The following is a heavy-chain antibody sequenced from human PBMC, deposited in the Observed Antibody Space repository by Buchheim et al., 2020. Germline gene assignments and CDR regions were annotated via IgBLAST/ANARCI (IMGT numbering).Heavy chain of an antibody. J-gene: IGHJ3*02. V-gene: IGHV3-15*01. D-gene: IGHD3-10*01. CDR3: TTDFKVEGILWFGELSRDAFDI. CDR2: IKSKTDGGTT. CDR1: GFTFSNAW. Sequence: EVQLVESGGGLVKPGGSLRLSCAASGFTFSNAWMSWVRQAPGKGLEWVGRIKSKTDGGTTDYAAPVKGRFTISRDDSKNTLYLQMNSLKTEDTAVYYCTTDFKVEGILWFGELSRDAFDIWGQGT.